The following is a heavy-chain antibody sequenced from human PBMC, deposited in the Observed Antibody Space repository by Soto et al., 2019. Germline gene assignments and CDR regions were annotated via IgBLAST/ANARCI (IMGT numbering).Heavy chain of an antibody. CDR2: INHSGST. CDR3: ARSEQWSPPGGY. CDR1: GGSFSGYY. D-gene: IGHD6-19*01. Sequence: SETLSLTCAVYGGSFSGYYWSWIRQPPGKGLEWIGEINHSGSTNYNPSLKSRVTISVDTSKNQFSLKLSSVTAADTAVYYCARSEQWSPPGGYWGQGTLVTVSS. V-gene: IGHV4-34*01. J-gene: IGHJ4*02.